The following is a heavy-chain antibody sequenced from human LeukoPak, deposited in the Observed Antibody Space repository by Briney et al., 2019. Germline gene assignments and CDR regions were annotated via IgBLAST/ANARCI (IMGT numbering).Heavy chain of an antibody. CDR1: GFTFSSYG. Sequence: PGGSLRLSCAASGFTFSSYGIQWVRQAPGKGMEWVAVIWYDGSNKYYADSVKGRFTISRDNSKNTRYLQMNSLRAEDTAVYYCARPILAYCGGDCYYDYWGQGTLVTVSS. CDR3: ARPILAYCGGDCYYDY. J-gene: IGHJ4*02. CDR2: IWYDGSNK. V-gene: IGHV3-33*01. D-gene: IGHD2-21*02.